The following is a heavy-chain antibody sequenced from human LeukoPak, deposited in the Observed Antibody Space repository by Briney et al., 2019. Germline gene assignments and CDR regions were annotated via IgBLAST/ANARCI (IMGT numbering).Heavy chain of an antibody. CDR3: ARGAFEYSSSFWGYYYYYYYMDV. CDR1: GGSISSSSYY. V-gene: IGHV4-39*07. D-gene: IGHD6-6*01. CDR2: INHRGST. J-gene: IGHJ6*03. Sequence: SETLSLTCTVSGGSISSSSYYWGWIRQPPGKGLEWIREINHRGSTNYNPSLKSRVTISVDTSTNQFSLKLSSVTAADTAVYYCARGAFEYSSSFWGYYYYYYYMDVWGKGTTVTVSS.